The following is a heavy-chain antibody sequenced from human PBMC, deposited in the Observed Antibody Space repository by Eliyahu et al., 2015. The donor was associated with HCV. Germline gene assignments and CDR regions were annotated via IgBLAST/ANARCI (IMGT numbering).Heavy chain of an antibody. Sequence: EVQLLESGGGLVQPGGSLRLSCXASGFXFSXYAMXWVRQAPGKGLEWVSAISGSGGSTYYADSVKGRFTISRDNSKNTLYLQMNSLRAEDTAVYYCAKDSDTIVGAYLEGFDYWGQGTLVTVSS. D-gene: IGHD1-26*01. CDR1: GFXFSXYA. J-gene: IGHJ4*02. CDR2: ISGSGGST. CDR3: AKDSDTIVGAYLEGFDY. V-gene: IGHV3-23*01.